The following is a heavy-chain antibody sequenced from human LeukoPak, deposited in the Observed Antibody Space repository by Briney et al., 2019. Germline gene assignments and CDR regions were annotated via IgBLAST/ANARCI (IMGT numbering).Heavy chain of an antibody. CDR1: GFTFSSYE. V-gene: IGHV3-48*03. D-gene: IGHD4-17*01. Sequence: GGSLRLSCAASGFTFSSYEMNWVRQAPGKGLEWVSYISSSGSTIYYADSVKGRFTISRDNAKNSLYLQMNSLGAEDTAVYYCARDYGDYGDYWGQGTLVTVSS. CDR2: ISSSGSTI. CDR3: ARDYGDYGDY. J-gene: IGHJ4*02.